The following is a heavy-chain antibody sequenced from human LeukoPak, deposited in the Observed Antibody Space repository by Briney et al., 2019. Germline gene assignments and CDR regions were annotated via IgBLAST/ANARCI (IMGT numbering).Heavy chain of an antibody. V-gene: IGHV3-30-3*01. CDR2: ISYDGSNK. J-gene: IGHJ4*02. CDR3: AASYSSGWYGSTVDY. Sequence: GGSLRLSCAASGFTFSSYAMHWVRQAPGKGLEWVAVISYDGSNKYYADSVKGRFTISRDNSKNTLYLQMNSLRAEDTAVYYCAASYSSGWYGSTVDYWGQGTLVTVS. D-gene: IGHD6-19*01. CDR1: GFTFSSYA.